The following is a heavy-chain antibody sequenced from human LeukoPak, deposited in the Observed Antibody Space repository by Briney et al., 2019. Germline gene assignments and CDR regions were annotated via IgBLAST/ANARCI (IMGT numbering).Heavy chain of an antibody. CDR1: GGSVSSTNW. J-gene: IGHJ4*02. D-gene: IGHD6-25*01. CDR3: AREGGFYRPLDY. CDR2: VHLDGRT. Sequence: SETLSLTCGVSGGSVSSTNWWTWIRQPSGKGLEWIGEVHLDGRTNFNPSLKSRLTMSVDLSENHVSLKLTSVTAADTAVYYCAREGGFYRPLDYSGQGTLVTVSS. V-gene: IGHV4-4*02.